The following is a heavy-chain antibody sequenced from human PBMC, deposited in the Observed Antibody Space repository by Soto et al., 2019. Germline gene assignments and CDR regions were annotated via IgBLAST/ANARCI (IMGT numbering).Heavy chain of an antibody. D-gene: IGHD3-9*01. CDR2: ITFRGVT. CDR1: GDSLSGYA. Sequence: SETLSLTCYVHGDSLSGYAWSWIRQPPGKGLEWIGEITFRGVTNYHPSLKSRVSMSVDTSKNRISLNVSSVTAADTALYFCARKLEASVRHVEWFSYKWFDPWGPGTLVTVS. J-gene: IGHJ5*02. V-gene: IGHV4-34*01. CDR3: ARKLEASVRHVEWFSYKWFDP.